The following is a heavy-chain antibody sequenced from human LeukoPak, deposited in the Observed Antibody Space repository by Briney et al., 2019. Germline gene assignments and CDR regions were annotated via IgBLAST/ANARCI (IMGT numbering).Heavy chain of an antibody. CDR1: GFTLSNYG. CDR3: AKGSSSSSVVYFDY. D-gene: IGHD6-6*01. J-gene: IGHJ4*02. Sequence: GRSLRLSCAASGFTLSNYGMHWVRQAPGKGLEWVAFISFNGSNTYYRDSVKGRFTISRDNSKNTLYLQMNSLRAEDTAVYYCAKGSSSSSVVYFDYWGQGTLVTVSS. V-gene: IGHV3-30*18. CDR2: ISFNGSNT.